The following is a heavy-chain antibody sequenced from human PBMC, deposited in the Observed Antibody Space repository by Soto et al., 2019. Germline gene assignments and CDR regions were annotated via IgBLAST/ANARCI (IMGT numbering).Heavy chain of an antibody. CDR3: ARVGSGSYYRWFDP. Sequence: PSETLSLTCAVSGGSISSGGYSWSWIRQPPGKGLEWIGYIYHSGSTYYNPSLKSRVTISVDRSKNQFSLKLSSVTAADTAVYYCARVGSGSYYRWFDPWGQGTLVTVSS. D-gene: IGHD3-10*01. V-gene: IGHV4-30-2*01. CDR2: IYHSGST. CDR1: GGSISSGGYS. J-gene: IGHJ5*02.